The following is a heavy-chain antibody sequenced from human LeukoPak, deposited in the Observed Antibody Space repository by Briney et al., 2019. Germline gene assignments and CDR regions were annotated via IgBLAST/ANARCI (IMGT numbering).Heavy chain of an antibody. D-gene: IGHD3-3*01. CDR1: GFTFDDYA. CDR3: AKGTSIYDFWSGH. Sequence: QSGGPLRLSCAASGFTFDDYAMHWVRQAPGKGLEWVSGISWNSGSIGYADSVKGRFTISRDNAKNSLYLQMNSLRAEDTALYYCAKGTSIYDFWSGHWGQGTLVTVSS. V-gene: IGHV3-9*01. CDR2: ISWNSGSI. J-gene: IGHJ4*02.